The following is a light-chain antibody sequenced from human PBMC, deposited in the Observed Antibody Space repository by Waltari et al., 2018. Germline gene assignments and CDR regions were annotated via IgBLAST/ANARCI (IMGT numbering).Light chain of an antibody. V-gene: IGLV2-8*01. Sequence: QSALTQPPSASGSPGPSVPISCTGTRRDVGGYNYVPWYHQHPGKAPKLMIYEVSKRPSGVPDRFSGSKSGNTASLTVSGLQAEDEAEYHCSSYAGNNNVVFGGGTKLTVL. CDR2: EVS. CDR3: SSYAGNNNVV. CDR1: RRDVGGYNY. J-gene: IGLJ2*01.